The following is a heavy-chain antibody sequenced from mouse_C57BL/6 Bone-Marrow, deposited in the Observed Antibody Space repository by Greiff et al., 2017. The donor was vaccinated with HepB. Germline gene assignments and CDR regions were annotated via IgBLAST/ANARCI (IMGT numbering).Heavy chain of an antibody. J-gene: IGHJ2*01. CDR2: ISSGSSTN. V-gene: IGHV5-17*01. D-gene: IGHD4-1*01. Sequence: DVKLQESGGGLVKPGGSLKLSCAASGFTFSDYGMHWVRQAPEKGLEWVAYISSGSSTNYYADTVKGRFTISRDNAKNTLFLQMTSLRSEDTAMYYCARDWDYFDYWGQGTTLTVSS. CDR1: GFTFSDYG. CDR3: ARDWDYFDY.